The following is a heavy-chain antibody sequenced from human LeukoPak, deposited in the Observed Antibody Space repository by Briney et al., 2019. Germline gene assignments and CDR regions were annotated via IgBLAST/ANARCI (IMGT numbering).Heavy chain of an antibody. V-gene: IGHV3-23*01. J-gene: IGHJ4*02. CDR3: AKGGKWDVTPFDY. Sequence: GGSLRLSCAASGFTFSNYAMNWVRQAPGKGLEWVSTISGGGGSTYYADSVKGRFTISRDNSKNTLYLQVNSLRAEDTAVYYCAKGGKWDVTPFDYWGQGTLVTVSS. CDR2: ISGGGGST. D-gene: IGHD1-26*01. CDR1: GFTFSNYA.